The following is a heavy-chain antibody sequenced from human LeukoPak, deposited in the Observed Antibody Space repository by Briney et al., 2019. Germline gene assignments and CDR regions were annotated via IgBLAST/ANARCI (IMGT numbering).Heavy chain of an antibody. J-gene: IGHJ4*02. CDR1: GGSISSYY. CDR3: ARRDDYSGYDSFDY. V-gene: IGHV4-59*01. Sequence: TSETLSLTCTVPGGSISSYYWSWIRQPPGKGLEWIGYIYYSGRTNYNPSLKSRLTISVDTSKNQFSLKLSSVTAADTAVYYCARRDDYSGYDSFDYWGQGTLVTVSS. D-gene: IGHD5-12*01. CDR2: IYYSGRT.